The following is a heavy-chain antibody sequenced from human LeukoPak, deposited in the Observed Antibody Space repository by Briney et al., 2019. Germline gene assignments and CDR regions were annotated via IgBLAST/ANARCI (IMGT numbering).Heavy chain of an antibody. J-gene: IGHJ3*02. CDR1: GFTFSSHG. V-gene: IGHV3-30*18. Sequence: GGSLRLSCTASGFTFSSHGMHWVRQAPGKGLEWVAVISYDGSNKYYADSVKGRFTISRDNSKNTLYLQMNSLRAEDTAVYYCAKSRPSSSWYVWDAFDIWGQGTMVTVSS. CDR3: AKSRPSSSWYVWDAFDI. CDR2: ISYDGSNK. D-gene: IGHD6-13*01.